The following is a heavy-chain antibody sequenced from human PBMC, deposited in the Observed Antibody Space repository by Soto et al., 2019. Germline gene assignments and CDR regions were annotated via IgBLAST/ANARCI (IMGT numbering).Heavy chain of an antibody. Sequence: AVKVSCKASGGTFSSYAISWVRQAPGQGLEWMGGIIPIFGTANYAQKFQGRLTTTAKKSTSTAYMELSSLRSEDTAVYYCARVAPYNWNYVGWFDPGGQGTLVTGS. CDR2: IIPIFGTA. D-gene: IGHD1-7*01. CDR3: ARVAPYNWNYVGWFDP. CDR1: GGTFSSYA. J-gene: IGHJ5*02. V-gene: IGHV1-69*06.